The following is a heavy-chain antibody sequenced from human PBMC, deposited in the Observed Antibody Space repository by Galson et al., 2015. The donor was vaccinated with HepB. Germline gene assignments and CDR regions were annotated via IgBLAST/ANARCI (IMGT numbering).Heavy chain of an antibody. J-gene: IGHJ6*02. CDR2: ISGSGDDT. CDR1: GFTFNNYA. CDR3: AEDLGLGTKYHYYYGMDV. D-gene: IGHD3-16*01. Sequence: SLRLSCAASGFTFNNYAMSWVRQAPGKGLEWVSSISGSGDDTFYADSVKGRFTISRDNSKNTLYLQMNSLRAEDTAVYYCAEDLGLGTKYHYYYGMDVWGHGTTVTDSS. V-gene: IGHV3-23*01.